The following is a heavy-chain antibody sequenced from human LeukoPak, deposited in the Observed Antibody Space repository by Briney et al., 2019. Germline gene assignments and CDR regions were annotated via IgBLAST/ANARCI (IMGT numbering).Heavy chain of an antibody. J-gene: IGHJ4*02. V-gene: IGHV6-1*01. CDR3: ARAISGSLDY. Sequence: SVKSRITINPDTSKNQVSLQLNSVTPVDTAVYYCARAISGSLDYWGQGTLVTVSS. D-gene: IGHD1-26*01.